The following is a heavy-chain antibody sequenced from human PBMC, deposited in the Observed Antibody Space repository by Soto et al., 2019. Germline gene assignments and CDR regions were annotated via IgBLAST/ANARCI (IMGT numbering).Heavy chain of an antibody. J-gene: IGHJ4*02. D-gene: IGHD4-17*01. CDR3: AKDIDAHGTTVTHFDN. CDR2: IYYSGST. CDR1: GGSISSGDYY. Sequence: SETLSLTCTVSGGSISSGDYYWSWIRQPPGKGLEWIGYIYYSGSTYYNPSLKSRVTISVDTSKNQFSLKLSSVTAADTAVYYCAKDIDAHGTTVTHFDNWGQGTQVTVSS. V-gene: IGHV4-30-4*01.